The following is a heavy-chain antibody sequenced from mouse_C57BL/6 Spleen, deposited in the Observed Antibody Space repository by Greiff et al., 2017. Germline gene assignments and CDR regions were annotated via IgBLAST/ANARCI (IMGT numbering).Heavy chain of an antibody. Sequence: EVHLVESGPELVKPGASVKMSCKASGYTFTDYNMHWVKQSHGKSLEWIGYINPNNGGTSYNRKFKGKATLTVNKSSSTAYMELRSLTSEDSAVYYCVYDGYYVRYFDVWGTGTTVTVSS. J-gene: IGHJ1*03. CDR2: INPNNGGT. CDR1: GYTFTDYN. CDR3: VYDGYYVRYFDV. V-gene: IGHV1-22*01. D-gene: IGHD2-3*01.